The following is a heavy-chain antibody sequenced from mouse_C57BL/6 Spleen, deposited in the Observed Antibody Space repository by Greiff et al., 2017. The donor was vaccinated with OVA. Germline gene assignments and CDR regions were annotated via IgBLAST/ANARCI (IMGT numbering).Heavy chain of an antibody. J-gene: IGHJ2*01. V-gene: IGHV1-69*01. D-gene: IGHD1-1*01. CDR2: IDPSDSYT. CDR3: ARPVYYGSSYDFDD. Sequence: VQLQQPGAELVMPGASVKLSCKASGYTFTSYWMHWVKQRPGQGLEWIGEIDPSDSYTNYNQKFKGKSTLTVDKSSSTAYMQLSSLTSEDSAVYYCARPVYYGSSYDFDDWGQGTTVTVSS. CDR1: GYTFTSYW.